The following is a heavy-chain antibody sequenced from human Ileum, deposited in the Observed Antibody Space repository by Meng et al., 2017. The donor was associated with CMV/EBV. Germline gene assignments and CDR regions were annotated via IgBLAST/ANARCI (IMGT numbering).Heavy chain of an antibody. Sequence: GESLKISCTASGFTFSSYEMNWVRQAPGKGLEWVSYISSSGSTIYYADSVKGRFTISRDTAKISLYLQMNSLRAEDTAVYYCACELAARPRGMDVWGQGTTVTVSS. J-gene: IGHJ6*02. CDR2: ISSSGSTI. CDR3: ACELAARPRGMDV. V-gene: IGHV3-48*03. D-gene: IGHD6-6*01. CDR1: GFTFSSYE.